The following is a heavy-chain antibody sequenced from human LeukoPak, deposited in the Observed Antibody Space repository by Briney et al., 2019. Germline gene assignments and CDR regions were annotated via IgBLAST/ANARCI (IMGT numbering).Heavy chain of an antibody. CDR2: IIPIFGTA. Sequence: SVKVSCKASGGTFSSYAISWVRQAPGQGLEWMGGIIPIFGTANYAQKFQGRVTIAADKSTSTAYMELSSLRSEGTAVYYCASDIIVVVPAANPYYYYGMDVWGKGTTVTVSS. CDR3: ASDIIVVVPAANPYYYYGMDV. CDR1: GGTFSSYA. J-gene: IGHJ6*04. D-gene: IGHD2-2*01. V-gene: IGHV1-69*06.